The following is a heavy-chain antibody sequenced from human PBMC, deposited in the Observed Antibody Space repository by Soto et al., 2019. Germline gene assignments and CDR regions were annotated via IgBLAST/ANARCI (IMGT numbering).Heavy chain of an antibody. J-gene: IGHJ4*02. CDR1: GYTFTSYG. CDR3: ARHGFLEWLLYSKSPPKPEYNQLIDY. CDR2: ISAYNGNT. V-gene: IGHV1-18*01. Sequence: GASVKVSCKASGYTFTSYGISWVRQAPGQGLEWMGWISAYNGNTNYAQKLQGRVTMTTDTSTSTAYMELRSLRSDDTAVYYCARHGFLEWLLYSKSPPKPEYNQLIDYWGQGTLVTVSS. D-gene: IGHD3-3*01.